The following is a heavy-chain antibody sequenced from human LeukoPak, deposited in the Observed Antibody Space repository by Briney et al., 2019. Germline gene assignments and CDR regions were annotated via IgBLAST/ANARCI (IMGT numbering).Heavy chain of an antibody. D-gene: IGHD3-3*01. V-gene: IGHV1-18*01. CDR2: ISAYNGNT. J-gene: IGHJ6*03. Sequence: ASVKVSCKASGYTFTSYGISWVRQAPGQGLEWMGWISAYNGNTNYAQKLQGRVTMTTDTSTSTAYMELRSLGSDDTAVYYCARDRYYDFRSGYYMLYYYYYMDVWGKGTTVTVSS. CDR1: GYTFTSYG. CDR3: ARDRYYDFRSGYYMLYYYYYMDV.